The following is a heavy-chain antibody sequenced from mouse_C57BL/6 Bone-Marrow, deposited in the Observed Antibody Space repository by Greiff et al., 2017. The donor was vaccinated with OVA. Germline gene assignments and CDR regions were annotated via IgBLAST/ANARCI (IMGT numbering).Heavy chain of an antibody. V-gene: IGHV1-81*01. J-gene: IGHJ3*01. D-gene: IGHD4-1*01. CDR1: GYTFTSYG. Sequence: QVQLKESGAELARPGASVKLSCKASGYTFTSYGISWVKQRTGQGLEWIGEIYPRSGNTYYNEKFKGKATLTADKSSSTAYMELRSLTSEDSAVYFCASGTGFAYWGQGTLVTVSA. CDR2: IYPRSGNT. CDR3: ASGTGFAY.